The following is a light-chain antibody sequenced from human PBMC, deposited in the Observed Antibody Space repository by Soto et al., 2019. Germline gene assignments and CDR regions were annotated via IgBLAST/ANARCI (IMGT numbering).Light chain of an antibody. CDR2: DAS. CDR1: QSISNW. CDR3: QQYNSYSRT. J-gene: IGKJ1*01. Sequence: DIQMTQSTSTLSASAGDRVTITCRASQSISNWMAWYQQKPGKAPKLLIYDASSLEGGVPSRFSGSGSGTEFTLTISSLQPDDFATYYCQQYNSYSRTFGQGTQVDIK. V-gene: IGKV1-5*01.